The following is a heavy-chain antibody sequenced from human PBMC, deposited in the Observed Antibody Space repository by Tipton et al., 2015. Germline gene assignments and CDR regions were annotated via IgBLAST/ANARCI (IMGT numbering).Heavy chain of an antibody. CDR3: AKDGYRGYDMDV. V-gene: IGHV3-48*02. J-gene: IGHJ6*03. Sequence: SLRLSCAASGLTLSAFHMDWVRQAPGKGLEWLSYISRESDRILYADSVKGRFTVSRDKAKNLLFLQMDSLREDDTGVYYCAKDGYRGYDMDVWGQGTTVTVSS. D-gene: IGHD5-18*01. CDR1: GLTLSAFH. CDR2: ISRESDRI.